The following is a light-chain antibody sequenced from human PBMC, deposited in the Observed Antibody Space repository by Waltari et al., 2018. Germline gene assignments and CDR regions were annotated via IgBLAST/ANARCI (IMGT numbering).Light chain of an antibody. CDR3: MQATHWPALT. CDR1: QCLVHRDGNTY. Sequence: DVVMTQSPLSLSVTLGQPPSISCKSSQCLVHRDGNTYLHWFHQRPRQSPRRLIYNLSTRDFGVPDRFSGSGSGTGFTLEISRVEAEDVGVYYCMQATHWPALTFGGGTKVEIK. V-gene: IGKV2-30*02. J-gene: IGKJ4*01. CDR2: NLS.